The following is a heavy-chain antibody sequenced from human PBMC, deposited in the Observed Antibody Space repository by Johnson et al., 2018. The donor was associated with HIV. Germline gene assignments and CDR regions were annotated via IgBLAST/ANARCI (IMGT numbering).Heavy chain of an antibody. D-gene: IGHD2-2*01. CDR1: GFTFDDYG. CDR3: AKARGGYCSSTSCFAFDI. CDR2: ISSGGSTK. V-gene: IGHV3-48*01. Sequence: VQLVESGGGVVRPGGSLRLSCAASGFTFDDYGVSWVRQAQGKGLEWISYISSGGSTKYYADSVKGRFTISRDNSKNTLYLQMNSLRAEDTAVYYCAKARGGYCSSTSCFAFDIWGQGTMVTVSS. J-gene: IGHJ3*02.